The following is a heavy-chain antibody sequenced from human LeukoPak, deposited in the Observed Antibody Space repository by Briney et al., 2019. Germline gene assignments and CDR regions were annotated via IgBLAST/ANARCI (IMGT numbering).Heavy chain of an antibody. V-gene: IGHV4-39*01. CDR3: ARRSNYRGGFDY. D-gene: IGHD4-11*01. J-gene: IGHJ4*03. CDR2: IYYSGST. Sequence: PSETLSLTCTVSGGSISSSSYYWGWIRQPPGKGLEWIGSIYYSGSTYYNPSLKSRVTISVDTSKNQFSLKLSSVTAADTAVYYCARRSNYRGGFDYWGQGTTVTVSS. CDR1: GGSISSSSYY.